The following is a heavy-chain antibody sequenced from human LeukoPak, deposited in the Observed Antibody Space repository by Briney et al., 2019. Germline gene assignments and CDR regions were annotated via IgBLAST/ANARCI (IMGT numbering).Heavy chain of an antibody. Sequence: GGSLRLSCAASGFTFNSYSMHWVRQAPGKGLEWVAVISYDGNNKYYADSVKGRFTISRDNSKNTLYLQMNSLRTEDTAVYYCAQGKNVVLMVHTSPFDYWGQGTLVTVSS. CDR1: GFTFNSYS. V-gene: IGHV3-30-3*01. CDR3: AQGKNVVLMVHTSPFDY. CDR2: ISYDGNNK. D-gene: IGHD2-8*01. J-gene: IGHJ4*02.